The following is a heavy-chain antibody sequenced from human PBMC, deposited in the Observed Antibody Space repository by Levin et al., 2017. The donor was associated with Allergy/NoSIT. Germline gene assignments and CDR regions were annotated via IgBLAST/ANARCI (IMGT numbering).Heavy chain of an antibody. Sequence: GESLKISCAASGFTFSSNWMSWVRPAPGKGLEWVANIKQDGSEKYYVDSVKGRFTISRDNAKNSLYLQMNSLRAEDTAVYYCARDGGGGSYYWGQGTLVTVSS. D-gene: IGHD2-21*01. CDR3: ARDGGGGSYY. CDR2: IKQDGSEK. V-gene: IGHV3-7*01. J-gene: IGHJ4*02. CDR1: GFTFSSNW.